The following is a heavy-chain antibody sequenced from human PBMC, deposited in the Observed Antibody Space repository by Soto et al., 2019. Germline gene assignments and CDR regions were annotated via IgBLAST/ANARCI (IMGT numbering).Heavy chain of an antibody. Sequence: PSEILRLSWAVDGGSCVDFCWSWIRQPPGKGLEWIGEINHSGSTNYNPSLKSRVTISVDTSKNQFSLKLSSVTAADTAVYYCSRASKGGYYYYSGMEVWGQGTTVTVSS. CDR3: SRASKGGYYYYSGMEV. CDR2: INHSGST. V-gene: IGHV4-34*01. J-gene: IGHJ6*02. D-gene: IGHD3-16*01. CDR1: GGSCVDFC.